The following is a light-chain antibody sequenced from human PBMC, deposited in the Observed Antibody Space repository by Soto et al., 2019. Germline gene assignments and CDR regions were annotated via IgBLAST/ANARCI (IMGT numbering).Light chain of an antibody. CDR1: QSVSSY. J-gene: IGKJ4*01. CDR2: DAS. V-gene: IGKV3-11*01. Sequence: EIVLTQSPATLSLSPEERATLSCRASQSVSSYLAWYQQKPGQAPRLLIYDASNRATGIPARCSGSGSGTDFTLTISSLEPEDFAVYYCQQRSNWPFLTFGGGTKVEIK. CDR3: QQRSNWPFLT.